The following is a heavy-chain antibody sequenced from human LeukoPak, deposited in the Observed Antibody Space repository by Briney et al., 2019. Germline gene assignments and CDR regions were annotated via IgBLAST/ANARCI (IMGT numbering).Heavy chain of an antibody. CDR3: ARDSGSGWYDY. CDR2: IYYSGST. Sequence: SETLSLTCTVSGDSISSYYWSWIRQPPGKGLEWIGFIYYSGSTNYNPSLKSRVTISVDTSKNQFSLKLSSVTAADTAVYYCARDSGSGWYDYWGQGTLVTVSS. V-gene: IGHV4-59*12. J-gene: IGHJ4*02. D-gene: IGHD6-19*01. CDR1: GDSISSYY.